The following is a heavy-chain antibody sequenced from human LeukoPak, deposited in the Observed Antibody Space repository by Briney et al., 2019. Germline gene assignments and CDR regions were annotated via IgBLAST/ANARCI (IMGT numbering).Heavy chain of an antibody. D-gene: IGHD1-14*01. J-gene: IGHJ6*03. CDR2: MSTSGST. CDR1: GASISSYY. CDR3: ARGVNLYYYYYYMDV. Sequence: SETLSLTCTVSGASISSYYWSWIRQPAGKGLEWIGRMSTSGSTTYNPSLKSRVTISVDTSKNQFSLKLSSVTAADTAVYYCARGVNLYYYYYYMDVWGKGTTVTVSS. V-gene: IGHV4-4*07.